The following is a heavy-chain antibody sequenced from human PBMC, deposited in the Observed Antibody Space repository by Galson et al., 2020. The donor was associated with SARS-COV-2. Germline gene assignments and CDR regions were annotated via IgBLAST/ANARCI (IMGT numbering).Heavy chain of an antibody. CDR1: GGTMSKYY. J-gene: IGHJ5*02. Sequence: SETLSLTCSVSGGTMSKYYWSWIRQSPGKGPEWIGNIYYSGGTKYNPSLKSRVSMSVDTSENQFSLKLNSVTAADTAVYYCARVGGNDGWNWFDPWGQGTLVTVSS. D-gene: IGHD1-1*01. V-gene: IGHV4-59*01. CDR2: IYYSGGT. CDR3: ARVGGNDGWNWFDP.